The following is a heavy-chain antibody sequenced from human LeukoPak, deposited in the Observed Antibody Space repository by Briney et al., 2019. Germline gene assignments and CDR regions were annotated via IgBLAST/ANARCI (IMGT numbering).Heavy chain of an antibody. CDR2: ISGSGGST. CDR3: AKVTAVVPAAPIDY. CDR1: GFTFSSYA. J-gene: IGHJ4*02. Sequence: GSLLLSCAASGFTFSSYAMSWVRQDPGKGLEWVSAISGSGGSTYYADSVKGRFTISRDNSKNTLYLQMNSLRAEDTAVYYCAKVTAVVPAAPIDYWGQGTLVTVSS. D-gene: IGHD2-2*01. V-gene: IGHV3-23*01.